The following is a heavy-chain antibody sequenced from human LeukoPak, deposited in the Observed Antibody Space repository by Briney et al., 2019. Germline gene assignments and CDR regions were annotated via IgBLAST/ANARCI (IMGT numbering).Heavy chain of an antibody. CDR3: ARDSNSDFWSGYYTNYFDY. CDR2: ISSDSRTI. Sequence: GGSLRLSCAASGFTFSYYGMNWVRQAPGKGLEWVSHISSDSRTIQYADSVKGRFTISRDNAKNTLYLQMNSLRAEDTAVYYCARDSNSDFWSGYYTNYFDYWGQGTLVTVSS. CDR1: GFTFSYYG. D-gene: IGHD3-3*01. J-gene: IGHJ4*02. V-gene: IGHV3-48*04.